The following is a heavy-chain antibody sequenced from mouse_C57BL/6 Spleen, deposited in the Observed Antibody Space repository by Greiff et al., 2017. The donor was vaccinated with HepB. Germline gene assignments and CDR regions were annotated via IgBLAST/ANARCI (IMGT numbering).Heavy chain of an antibody. J-gene: IGHJ3*01. CDR2: ISDGGSYT. V-gene: IGHV5-4*01. Sequence: DVMLVESGGGLVKPGGSLKLSCAASGFTFSSYAMSWVRQTPEKRLEWVATISDGGSYTYYPDNVKGRFTISRDNAKNNLYLQMSHLKSEDTAMYYCARDGDNPFAYWGQGTLVTVSA. CDR1: GFTFSSYA. CDR3: ARDGDNPFAY.